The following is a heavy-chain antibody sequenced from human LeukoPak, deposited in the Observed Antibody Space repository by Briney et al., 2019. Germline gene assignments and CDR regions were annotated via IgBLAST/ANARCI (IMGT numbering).Heavy chain of an antibody. CDR2: MDPTGSQK. Sequence: ETLSLTCAVYGGSFSGYYWSWIRQPPGKGLEWVANMDPTGSQKRYVDSVRGRFTISKDNPGASLYLDMHSLRAEDTAIYYCAIWTSGNYWGQGTLVTVSS. CDR1: GGSFSGYY. J-gene: IGHJ4*02. V-gene: IGHV3-7*01. CDR3: AIWTSGNY. D-gene: IGHD1-1*01.